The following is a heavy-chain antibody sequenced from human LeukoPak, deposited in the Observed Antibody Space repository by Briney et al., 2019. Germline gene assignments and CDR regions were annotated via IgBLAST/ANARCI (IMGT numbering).Heavy chain of an antibody. CDR3: ARGRRRYFDWSNNQNWFDP. CDR2: INPNSGNT. D-gene: IGHD3-9*01. CDR1: GYTFTGYY. J-gene: IGHJ5*02. Sequence: GASVKVSCKASGYTFTGYYMHWVRQAPGQGLEWMGWINPNSGNTGYAQKFQGRVTMTRNTSISTAYMELSSLRSEDTAVYYCARGRRRYFDWSNNQNWFDPWGQGTLITVSS. V-gene: IGHV1-8*02.